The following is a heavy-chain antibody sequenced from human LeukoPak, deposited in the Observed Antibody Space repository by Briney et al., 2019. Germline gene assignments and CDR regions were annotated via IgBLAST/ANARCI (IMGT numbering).Heavy chain of an antibody. V-gene: IGHV3-30*02. D-gene: IGHD6-19*01. J-gene: IGHJ4*02. CDR3: AKDEASRIAVAGFFDY. CDR1: GFTFSSYG. Sequence: PGGSLRLSCAASGFTFSSYGMHWVRQAPGKGLEWVAFIRYDGSNKYYADSVKGRFTISRDNSKNTLYLQMNSLRAEATAVYYCAKDEASRIAVAGFFDYWGQGTLVTVSS. CDR2: IRYDGSNK.